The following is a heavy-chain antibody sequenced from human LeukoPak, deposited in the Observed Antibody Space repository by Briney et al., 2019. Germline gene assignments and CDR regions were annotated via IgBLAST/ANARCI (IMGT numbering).Heavy chain of an antibody. D-gene: IGHD3-3*01. CDR3: ARDIFREGHDAFDI. V-gene: IGHV4-59*01. CDR1: GGSISSYY. Sequence: SETLSLTCTVSGGSISSYYWSWIRQPPGKGLEWIGYIYYSGSTSYNPSLKSRVTISVDTSKNQFSLKLSSVTAADTAVYYCARDIFREGHDAFDIWGQGTMVTVSS. J-gene: IGHJ3*02. CDR2: IYYSGST.